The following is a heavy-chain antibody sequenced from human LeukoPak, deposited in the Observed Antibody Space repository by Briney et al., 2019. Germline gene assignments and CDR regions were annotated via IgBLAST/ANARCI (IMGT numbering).Heavy chain of an antibody. D-gene: IGHD3-10*01. CDR2: ISVYNGKT. Sequence: GASVKVSCQASGYMFISYAIHWVREAPGQGLEWLGWISVYNGKTDYAEGLQGRVTMTTDRSTNTAFMELRSLRSDDTAIYFCARGSGSPYYYYMDVWGKGTAVTVSS. CDR3: ARGSGSPYYYYMDV. CDR1: GYMFISYA. V-gene: IGHV1-18*01. J-gene: IGHJ6*03.